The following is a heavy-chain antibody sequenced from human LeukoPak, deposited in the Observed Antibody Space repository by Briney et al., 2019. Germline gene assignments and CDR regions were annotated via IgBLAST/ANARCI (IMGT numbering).Heavy chain of an antibody. CDR1: GFTFSSHA. CDR2: INNDGSST. V-gene: IGHV3-74*01. Sequence: GGSLRLSCAASGFTFSSHALSWVRQAPGEGLVWVSRINNDGSSTYYADSVKGRFTISRDNAKNTLSLQMNSLRAEDTAVYYCARALTGTRNAFDIWGQGTMVIVSS. CDR3: ARALTGTRNAFDI. J-gene: IGHJ3*02. D-gene: IGHD1-20*01.